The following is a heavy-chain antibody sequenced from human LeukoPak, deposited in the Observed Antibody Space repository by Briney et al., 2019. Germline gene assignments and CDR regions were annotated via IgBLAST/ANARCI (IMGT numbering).Heavy chain of an antibody. CDR1: GFTFSSYS. Sequence: GGSLRLSCAASGFTFSSYSMNWVRQAPGKGLEWVSYISGSSSTRYYADSVRGRFTISRDNAKNSLYLQMNSLRAEDTAVYYCARGYVTPVERVVPAAMNYDYYYMDVWGKGTTVTVSS. V-gene: IGHV3-48*01. J-gene: IGHJ6*03. CDR2: ISGSSSTR. CDR3: ARGYVTPVERVVPAAMNYDYYYMDV. D-gene: IGHD2-2*01.